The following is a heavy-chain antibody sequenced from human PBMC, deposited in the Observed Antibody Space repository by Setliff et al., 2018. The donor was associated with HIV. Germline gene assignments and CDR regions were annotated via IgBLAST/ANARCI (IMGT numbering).Heavy chain of an antibody. J-gene: IGHJ4*02. CDR1: GFTFRSYS. CDR3: TRGLTGVGGSHSWAGGY. D-gene: IGHD1-26*01. Sequence: GGSLRLSCTASGFTFRSYSMNWVRQAPGKELEWLSYVSGSGSVTYYAGSVRGRFSISRDNAGNSLFLQMYTLRAEDTAVYYCTRGLTGVGGSHSWAGGYWGRGTLVTVSS. CDR2: VSGSGSVT. V-gene: IGHV3-48*01.